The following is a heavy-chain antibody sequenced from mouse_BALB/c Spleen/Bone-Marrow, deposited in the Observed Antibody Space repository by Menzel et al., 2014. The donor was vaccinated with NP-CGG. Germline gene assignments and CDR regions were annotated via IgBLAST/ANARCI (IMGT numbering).Heavy chain of an antibody. CDR1: GYTFTSYW. D-gene: IGHD2-2*01. CDR2: INPSTGYT. Sequence: QVQLKDSGAELAKPGASVKMSCRASGYTFTSYWMHWVKQRPGQGLEWIGYINPSTGYTEYNQKFKGKATLTADKSSSTAYMQLSSLTSEDSAVYYCARSGGYDGFSYWGQGTTLTVSS. V-gene: IGHV1-7*01. CDR3: ARSGGYDGFSY. J-gene: IGHJ2*01.